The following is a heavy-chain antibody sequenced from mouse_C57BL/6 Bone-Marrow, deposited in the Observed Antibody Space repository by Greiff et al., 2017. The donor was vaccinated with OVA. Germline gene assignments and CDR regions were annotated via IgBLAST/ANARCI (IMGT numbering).Heavy chain of an antibody. D-gene: IGHD2-1*01. Sequence: VQLQQSGPELVKPGASVKMSCTASGFTFTDYYMHWVKQSPGKSLEWIGYINPNNGGTSYNQKFKGKATLTVNKSSSTAYMELRSLTSEDSAVYYCAIGYGKGDYWGQGTTLTVSS. CDR2: INPNNGGT. CDR1: GFTFTDYY. CDR3: AIGYGKGDY. J-gene: IGHJ2*01. V-gene: IGHV1-22*01.